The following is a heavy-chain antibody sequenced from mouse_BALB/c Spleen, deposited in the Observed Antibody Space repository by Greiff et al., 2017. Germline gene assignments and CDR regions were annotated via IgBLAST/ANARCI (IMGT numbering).Heavy chain of an antibody. CDR3: ARDGYYGSSYAMDY. J-gene: IGHJ4*01. Sequence: QVQLKESGPGLVAPSQSLSITCTVSGFSFTSYCVHWVRQPPGKGLEWLGVIWAGGSTNYNSALLSRLSISKDNSKSQVFLKMNSLQTDDTAMYYWARDGYYGSSYAMDYWGQGTSVTVSA. CDR1: GFSFTSYC. CDR2: IWAGGST. V-gene: IGHV2-9*02. D-gene: IGHD1-1*01.